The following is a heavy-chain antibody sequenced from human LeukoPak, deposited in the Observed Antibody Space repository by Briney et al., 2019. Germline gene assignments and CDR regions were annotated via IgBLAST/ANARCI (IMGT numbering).Heavy chain of an antibody. V-gene: IGHV3-23*01. CDR2: ISGSGGST. D-gene: IGHD3-3*01. Sequence: PGGSLRLSCAASGFTFSSYAMSWVRQAPGKGLEWVSAISGSGGSTYYADSVKGRFTISRDNSKNTLYLQMNSLRAEDTAVYYCARVRMPSYDFWSGYYNNWFDPWDQGTLVTVSS. CDR3: ARVRMPSYDFWSGYYNNWFDP. CDR1: GFTFSSYA. J-gene: IGHJ5*02.